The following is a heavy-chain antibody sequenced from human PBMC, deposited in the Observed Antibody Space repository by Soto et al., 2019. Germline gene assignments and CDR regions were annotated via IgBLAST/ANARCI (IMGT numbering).Heavy chain of an antibody. CDR1: DGSISSYY. V-gene: IGHV4-59*08. CDR2: IYYSGST. D-gene: IGHD5-18*01. J-gene: IGHJ4*02. CDR3: ARHYGYTYGPDY. Sequence: SETLSLTCNVSDGSISSYYWSWIRQPPEKGLEWIGYIYYSGSTYYNPSLKSRVTMSVDTTKNQFSLNLNSVTAADTAVYYCARHYGYTYGPDYWGQGTLVTVSS.